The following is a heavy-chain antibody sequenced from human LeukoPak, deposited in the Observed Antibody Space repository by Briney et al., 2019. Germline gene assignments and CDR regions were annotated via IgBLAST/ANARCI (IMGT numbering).Heavy chain of an antibody. CDR3: ARVGNYYGSGSYYYYYYYGMDV. CDR1: GGSISSYY. Sequence: SETLSLTCTVSGGSISSYYCSWIRQPPGKGLEWIGYIYYSGSTNYNPSLKSRVTISVDTSKNQFSLKLSSVTAADTAVYYCARVGNYYGSGSYYYYYYYGMDVWGQGTTVTVSS. J-gene: IGHJ6*02. V-gene: IGHV4-59*01. D-gene: IGHD3-10*01. CDR2: IYYSGST.